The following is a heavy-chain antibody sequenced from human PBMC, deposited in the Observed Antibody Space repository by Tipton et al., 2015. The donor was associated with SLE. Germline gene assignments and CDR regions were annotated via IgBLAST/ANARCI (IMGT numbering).Heavy chain of an antibody. D-gene: IGHD3-10*01. CDR3: ARGPGAFDY. Sequence: SLRLSCAASGFTVSNKYMSWVRQAPGKGLEWVSSIYSGGSTHYADSVKGRFAISRHNSKNTLYLQMNSLRVEDTAVYYCARGPGAFDYWGQGTLVTISS. V-gene: IGHV3-53*04. CDR2: IYSGGST. CDR1: GFTVSNKY. J-gene: IGHJ4*02.